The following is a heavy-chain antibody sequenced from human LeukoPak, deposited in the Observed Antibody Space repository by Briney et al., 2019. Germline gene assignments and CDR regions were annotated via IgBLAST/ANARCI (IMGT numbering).Heavy chain of an antibody. J-gene: IGHJ6*03. Sequence: ASVKVSCKASGNTNNRFGVSWVRQAPGQGLERIGWISSDNGIPRYAGKFQGRVTITSDKSTTTAYLDVRSLRSDDTAVYFCVNVAKGRFFFYYMDVWGKGTTVTVSS. CDR1: GNTNNRFG. CDR2: ISSDNGIP. CDR3: VNVAKGRFFFYYMDV. V-gene: IGHV1-18*01.